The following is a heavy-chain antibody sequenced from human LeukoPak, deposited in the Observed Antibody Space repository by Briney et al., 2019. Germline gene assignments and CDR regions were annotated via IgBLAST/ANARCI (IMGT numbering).Heavy chain of an antibody. CDR2: ISGSGGST. CDR3: AKDSPVYYGSSYYYYGMDV. CDR1: GFTFSSYA. D-gene: IGHD3-10*01. J-gene: IGHJ6*02. V-gene: IGHV3-23*01. Sequence: PGGSLRLSCAASGFTFSSYAMSWVRQAPGKGLEWVSAISGSGGSTYYADSVKGRSTISRDNSKNTLYLQMNSLRAEDTAVYYCAKDSPVYYGSSYYYYGMDVWGQGTTVTVSS.